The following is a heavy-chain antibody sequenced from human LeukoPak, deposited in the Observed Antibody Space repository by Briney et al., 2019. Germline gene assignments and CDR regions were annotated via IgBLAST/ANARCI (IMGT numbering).Heavy chain of an antibody. V-gene: IGHV3-21*01. J-gene: IGHJ6*02. D-gene: IGHD2-2*01. CDR3: ARRYCSSTSCYPYYYYYGMDV. CDR2: ISISSSYI. CDR1: GFTFSSYS. Sequence: GGSLRLSCAASGFTFSSYSMNWVRQAPGKGLEWVSSISISSSYIYYADSVKGRFTISRDNAKNSLYLQMNSLRAEDTAVYYCARRYCSSTSCYPYYYYYGMDVWGQGTTVTVSS.